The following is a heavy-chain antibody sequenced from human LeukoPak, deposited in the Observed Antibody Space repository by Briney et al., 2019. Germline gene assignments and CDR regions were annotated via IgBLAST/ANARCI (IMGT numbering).Heavy chain of an antibody. V-gene: IGHV3-53*01. CDR2: IYSGGST. D-gene: IGHD5-18*01. Sequence: SGGSLRLSCAASGFTVSNNYMSWVRQAPGKGREWVSHIYSGGSTYYADSVKGRFTISRDNSMNTLYLQMNSLRAEDTAMYYCARGLRGYKYGSDYWGQGTLVTVSS. CDR3: ARGLRGYKYGSDY. CDR1: GFTVSNNY. J-gene: IGHJ4*02.